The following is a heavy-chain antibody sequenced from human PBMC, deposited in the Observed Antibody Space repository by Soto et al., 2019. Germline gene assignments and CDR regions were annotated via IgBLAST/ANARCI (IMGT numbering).Heavy chain of an antibody. CDR3: ARAYGDYAYGFLDL. V-gene: IGHV4-30-2*01. D-gene: IGHD4-17*01. Sequence: QLQLQESGSGLVKPSQTLSLTCAVSGGSISSGGYSWNWIRQPPGKGLEWIGYIYHSGSTYYNPSLKRRVTISVDRSKNQFSLQLSSLTAADTAVYFCARAYGDYAYGFLDLWGRGTLVTVSS. J-gene: IGHJ2*01. CDR1: GGSISSGGYS. CDR2: IYHSGST.